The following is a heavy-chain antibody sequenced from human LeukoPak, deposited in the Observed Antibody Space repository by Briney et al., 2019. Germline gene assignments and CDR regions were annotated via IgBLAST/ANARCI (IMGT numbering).Heavy chain of an antibody. V-gene: IGHV4-34*01. Sequence: SETLSLTCAVYGGSVSGYYWSWIRHPPGKGLEWIGEINHSGSTNYNPSLKSRVTISVDTSKNQFSLKLSSVTAADTAVYYCARGVWFGELLTRMSSFDYWGQGTLVTVSS. D-gene: IGHD3-10*01. J-gene: IGHJ4*02. CDR2: INHSGST. CDR1: GGSVSGYY. CDR3: ARGVWFGELLTRMSSFDY.